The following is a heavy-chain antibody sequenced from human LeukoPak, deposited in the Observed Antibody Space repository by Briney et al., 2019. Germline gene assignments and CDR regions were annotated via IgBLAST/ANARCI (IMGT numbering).Heavy chain of an antibody. Sequence: SVTVSCKASGYTFTSYGISWVRQAPGQGLEWMGGIIPIFGTANYAQKFQGRVTITADESTSTAYMELSSLRSEDTAVYYCARGRYYYDSSGYSRRHWFDPWGQGTLVTVSS. CDR3: ARGRYYYDSSGYSRRHWFDP. V-gene: IGHV1-69*13. D-gene: IGHD3-22*01. CDR2: IIPIFGTA. J-gene: IGHJ5*02. CDR1: GYTFTSYG.